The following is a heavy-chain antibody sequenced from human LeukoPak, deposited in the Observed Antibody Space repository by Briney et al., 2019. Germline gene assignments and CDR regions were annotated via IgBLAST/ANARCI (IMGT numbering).Heavy chain of an antibody. D-gene: IGHD2-21*02. CDR1: GGSISSGDYY. CDR3: ASPIVVVTGHYYYGMDV. V-gene: IGHV4-30-4*01. Sequence: SETLSLTCTVSGGSISSGDYYWSWIRQPPGKGLEWIGYIYYSGSTYYNPSLKSRVTISVDTSKNQFSLKLSSVTAADTAVYYCASPIVVVTGHYYYGMDVWGQGTTVTVSS. J-gene: IGHJ6*02. CDR2: IYYSGST.